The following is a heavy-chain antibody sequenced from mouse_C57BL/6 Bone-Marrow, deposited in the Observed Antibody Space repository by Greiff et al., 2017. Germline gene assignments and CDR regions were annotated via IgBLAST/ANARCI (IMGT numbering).Heavy chain of an antibody. J-gene: IGHJ4*01. CDR3: ARWEGNHLYYANDY. Sequence: QVQLQQSGAELARPGASVKLSCKASGYTFTSYGISWVKQRTGQGLEWIGEIYPRSGNTYYNETFKGKATLTADKSSSTAYMEISRLTSKDSAVYCCARWEGNHLYYANDYWGQGTSVTDSS. CDR1: GYTFTSYG. V-gene: IGHV1-81*01. D-gene: IGHD2-1*01. CDR2: IYPRSGNT.